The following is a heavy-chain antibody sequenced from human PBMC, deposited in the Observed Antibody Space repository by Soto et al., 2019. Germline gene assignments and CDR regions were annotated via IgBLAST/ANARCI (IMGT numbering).Heavy chain of an antibody. V-gene: IGHV6-1*01. D-gene: IGHD6-19*01. CDR2: TYYRSKWYN. J-gene: IGHJ4*02. Sequence: PSQTLSRTCAISGDRVSSNSAASNCIRQSPSRGLEWLGRTYYRSKWYNDYAVSVKSRITINPDTSKNQFSLQLNSVTPEDTAVYYGASHSGWERYFDYWGEGTLVTVS. CDR1: GDRVSSNSAA. CDR3: ASHSGWERYFDY.